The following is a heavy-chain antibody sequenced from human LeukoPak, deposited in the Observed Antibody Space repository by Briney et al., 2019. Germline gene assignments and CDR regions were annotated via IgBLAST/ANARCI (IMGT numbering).Heavy chain of an antibody. J-gene: IGHJ4*02. D-gene: IGHD2-15*01. CDR2: ISYDGSNK. Sequence: LPGGSLRLSCAASGFTFSNYGMHWVRQAPGKGLEWVAVISYDGSNKYYRDSVEGRFTISRDNSKNTLYLQMNSLRAEDTAVYYCAKNVGGGVWDYFDYWGQGTLVTVSS. CDR1: GFTFSNYG. CDR3: AKNVGGGVWDYFDY. V-gene: IGHV3-30*18.